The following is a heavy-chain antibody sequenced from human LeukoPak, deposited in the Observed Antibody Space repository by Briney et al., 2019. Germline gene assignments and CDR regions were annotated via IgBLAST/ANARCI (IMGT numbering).Heavy chain of an antibody. D-gene: IGHD2-2*01. CDR2: IKSKTDGGTT. J-gene: IGHJ4*02. CDR1: GFTFSNAW. V-gene: IGHV3-15*01. Sequence: GGSLRLSCAASGFTFSNAWMSWGRQAPGKGLEWVGRIKSKTDGGTTDYAAPVKGRFTISRDDSKNTLYLQMNGLETEDTAVYYCTTFGHCSSTSCYSGWGQGTQVTVSS. CDR3: TTFGHCSSTSCYSG.